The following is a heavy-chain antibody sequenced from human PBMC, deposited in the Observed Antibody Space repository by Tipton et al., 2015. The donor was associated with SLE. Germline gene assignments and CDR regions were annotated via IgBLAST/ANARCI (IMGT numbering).Heavy chain of an antibody. D-gene: IGHD6-13*01. CDR2: IYYSGST. Sequence: TLSLTCTVSGGSISSHYWSWIRQPPGKGLEWIGYIYYSGSTNYNPSLKSRVTISVDTSKNQFSLNLNSVTAADTAVYYCARGAGSSWYAYYYGMDAWGQGTTVTVSS. CDR3: ARGAGSSWYAYYYGMDA. CDR1: GGSISSHY. V-gene: IGHV4-59*11. J-gene: IGHJ6*02.